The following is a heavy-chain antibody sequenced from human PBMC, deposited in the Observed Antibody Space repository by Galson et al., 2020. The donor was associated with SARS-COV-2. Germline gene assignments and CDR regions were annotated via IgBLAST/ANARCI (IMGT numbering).Heavy chain of an antibody. CDR1: GFTFGDYA. CDR2: IRSKAYGGTT. V-gene: IGHV3-49*03. Sequence: GGSLRLSCTASGFTFGDYAMSWFRQAPGKGLEWVGFIRSKAYGGTTEYAASVKGRFTISRDDSKSIAYLQMNSLKTEDTAVYYCTRGRGYCSGGSCYRYYFDYWGQGTLVTVSS. CDR3: TRGRGYCSGGSCYRYYFDY. D-gene: IGHD2-15*01. J-gene: IGHJ4*02.